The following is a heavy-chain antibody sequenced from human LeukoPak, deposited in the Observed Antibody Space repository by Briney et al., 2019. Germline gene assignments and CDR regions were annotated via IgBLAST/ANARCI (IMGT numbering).Heavy chain of an antibody. Sequence: GGSLRLSCAASGFTFSSYEMNWVRQAPGKGLEWVSYISSSGSTIYYADSVKGRFTISRDNAKNSLYLQMNSLRAEDTAVYYCARGGYDYVWRSYRAFDYWGQGTLVTVSS. J-gene: IGHJ4*02. CDR1: GFTFSSYE. CDR3: ARGGYDYVWRSYRAFDY. V-gene: IGHV3-48*03. CDR2: ISSSGSTI. D-gene: IGHD3-16*02.